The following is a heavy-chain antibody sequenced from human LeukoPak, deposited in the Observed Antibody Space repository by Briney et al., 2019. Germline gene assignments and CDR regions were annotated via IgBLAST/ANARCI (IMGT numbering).Heavy chain of an antibody. CDR2: ISGSGGTT. Sequence: GGSLRLSCAASRFTFKNYAMSWVRQAPGKGLEWVSAISGSGGTTYYADSVKGRFTISRDNSNNTLYLQMNSLRAEDTAIYYCAKVGASEATWGQGTMVTVSS. CDR3: AKVGASEAT. V-gene: IGHV3-23*01. CDR1: RFTFKNYA. D-gene: IGHD3-3*01. J-gene: IGHJ3*01.